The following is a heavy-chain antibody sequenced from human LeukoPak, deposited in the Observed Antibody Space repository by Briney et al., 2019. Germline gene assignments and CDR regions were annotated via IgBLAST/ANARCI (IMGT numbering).Heavy chain of an antibody. CDR2: IYPGDSDT. D-gene: IGHD1-26*01. V-gene: IGHV5-51*01. Sequence: GESLKISCTASGYSFTTYWIGWVRQMPGNGLEWMGIIYPGDSDTRYSPSFQGQVTISADKSISTAYLQWSSLKASDTAMYYCARFSVGGTYYPDYWGQGTLVTVSS. CDR1: GYSFTTYW. CDR3: ARFSVGGTYYPDY. J-gene: IGHJ4*02.